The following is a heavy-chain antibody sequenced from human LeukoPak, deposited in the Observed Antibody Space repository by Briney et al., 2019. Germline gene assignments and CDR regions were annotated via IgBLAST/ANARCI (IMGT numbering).Heavy chain of an antibody. J-gene: IGHJ5*02. V-gene: IGHV1-2*02. CDR1: GYTFTGYY. D-gene: IGHD3-16*02. CDR2: NNPNSGGT. Sequence: ASVKVSCKASGYTFTGYYMHWVRQAPGQGLEWMGWNNPNSGGTNYAQKFQGRVTMTRDTSISTAYMELSRLRSDDTAVYYCARVRLSNNWFDPWGQGTLVTVSS. CDR3: ARVRLSNNWFDP.